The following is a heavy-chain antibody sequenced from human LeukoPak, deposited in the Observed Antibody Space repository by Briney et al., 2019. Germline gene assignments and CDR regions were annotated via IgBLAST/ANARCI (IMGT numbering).Heavy chain of an antibody. CDR3: AKDHHPYTSAWGDFDS. J-gene: IGHJ4*02. CDR1: GFTFSSYA. CDR2: ISGSGGST. D-gene: IGHD6-19*01. Sequence: PGGSLRLSCAASGFTFSSYAMSWVRQAPGKGLEWVSAISGSGGSTYYADSVKGRFTISRDNSKNTLYLQMNSLRAEDTAVYYCAKDHHPYTSAWGDFDSWGQGTLVTVSS. V-gene: IGHV3-23*01.